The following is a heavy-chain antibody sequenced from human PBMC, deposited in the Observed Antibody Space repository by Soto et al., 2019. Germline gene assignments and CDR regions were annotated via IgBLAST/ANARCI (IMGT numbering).Heavy chain of an antibody. CDR3: ARGYDFVWGSYRSDAFDI. D-gene: IGHD3-16*02. CDR1: GYTFTNNA. CDR2: LNAGNSNR. V-gene: IGHV1-3*01. J-gene: IGHJ3*02. Sequence: ASVKVSCKASGYTFTNNAIHWVRQAPGQRLEWLGWLNAGNSNREYSQKFQGRIIMTKDTSASTAYMELSSLISEDTAVYYCARGYDFVWGSYRSDAFDIWGQGTMVTVSS.